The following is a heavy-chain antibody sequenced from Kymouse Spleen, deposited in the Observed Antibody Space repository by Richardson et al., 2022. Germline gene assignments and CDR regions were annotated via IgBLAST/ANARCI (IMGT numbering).Heavy chain of an antibody. J-gene: IGHJ5*02. CDR2: INHSGST. CDR1: GGSFSGYY. Sequence: QVQLQQWGAGLLKPSETLSLTCAVYGGSFSGYYWSWIRQPPGKGLEWIGEINHSGSTNYNPSLKSRVTISVDTSKNQFSLKLSSVTAADTAVYYCARGSIAAAGRGFDPWGQGTLVTVSS. D-gene: IGHD6-13*01. V-gene: IGHV4-34*01. CDR3: ARGSIAAAGRGFDP.